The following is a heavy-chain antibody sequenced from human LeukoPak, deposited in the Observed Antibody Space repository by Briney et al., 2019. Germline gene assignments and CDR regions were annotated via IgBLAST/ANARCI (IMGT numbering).Heavy chain of an antibody. CDR1: GFPFSDDW. Sequence: GGSLRLSCAASGFPFSDDWMSWVRQVPGKGLEWVGRIKKKGDGGTTDYAAPVKGRFTISRDDSKNMLYLEMSNLKIEDTAVYYCTTVTMVRDYDYWGQGTLVTVSS. J-gene: IGHJ4*02. CDR3: TTVTMVRDYDY. D-gene: IGHD3-10*01. CDR2: IKKKGDGGTT. V-gene: IGHV3-15*01.